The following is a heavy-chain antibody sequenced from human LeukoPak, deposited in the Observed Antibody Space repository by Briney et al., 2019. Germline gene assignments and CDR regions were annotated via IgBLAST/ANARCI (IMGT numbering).Heavy chain of an antibody. J-gene: IGHJ6*02. CDR1: GFSFSDVW. Sequence: GGSLRLSCAVSGFSFSDVWMNWVRQAPGKGLEWVSSISSGTTYIYYADSLKGRFTISRDNAKNSLYLQMNSLRAEDTAVYYCARASDIYAMDVWGQGTTVTVSS. CDR2: ISSGTTYI. V-gene: IGHV3-21*01. CDR3: ARASDIYAMDV. D-gene: IGHD3-9*01.